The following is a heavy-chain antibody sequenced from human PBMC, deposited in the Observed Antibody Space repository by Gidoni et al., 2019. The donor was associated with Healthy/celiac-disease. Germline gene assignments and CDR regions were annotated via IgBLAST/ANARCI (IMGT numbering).Heavy chain of an antibody. J-gene: IGHJ4*02. Sequence: EVQLLESGGGLVQPGGSLRLSCAASGFTFSSYAMSWVRQAPGKGLGWVSAISGSGGSTYYADSVKDRFTISRDNSKNTLYLQMNSLRAEDTAVYYCAKDYYDSSGYYSYWGQGTLVTVSS. D-gene: IGHD3-22*01. CDR1: GFTFSSYA. CDR2: ISGSGGST. CDR3: AKDYYDSSGYYSY. V-gene: IGHV3-23*01.